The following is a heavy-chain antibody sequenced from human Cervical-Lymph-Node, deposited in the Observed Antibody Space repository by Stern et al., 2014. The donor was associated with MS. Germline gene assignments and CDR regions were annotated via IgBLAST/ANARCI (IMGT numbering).Heavy chain of an antibody. Sequence: VHLVESGAEVKKPGSSVKVSCKASGGTFNVYAINWLRQAPGQGLEWMGGIIHIIGTANYAQNFQGRITITADESTRTSSMQLSSLRSDDTAVYYCARDGRHTNNFGLDVWGQGTTVTVSS. CDR2: IIHIIGTA. CDR3: ARDGRHTNNFGLDV. CDR1: GGTFNVYA. J-gene: IGHJ6*02. V-gene: IGHV1-69*01.